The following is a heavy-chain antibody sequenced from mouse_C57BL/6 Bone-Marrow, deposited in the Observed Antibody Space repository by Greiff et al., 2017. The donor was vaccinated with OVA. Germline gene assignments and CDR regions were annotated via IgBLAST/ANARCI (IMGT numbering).Heavy chain of an antibody. CDR1: GYTFTSYW. V-gene: IGHV1-50*01. CDR2: IDPSDSYT. D-gene: IGHD2-5*01. CDR3: ARGSNPDY. J-gene: IGHJ2*01. Sequence: QVQLKESGAELVKPGASVKLSCKASGYTFTSYWMQWVKQRPGQGLEWIGEIDPSDSYTNYNQKFKGKATLTVDTSSSAAYMQLSSLTSEDSAVYYCARGSNPDYWGQGTTLTVSS.